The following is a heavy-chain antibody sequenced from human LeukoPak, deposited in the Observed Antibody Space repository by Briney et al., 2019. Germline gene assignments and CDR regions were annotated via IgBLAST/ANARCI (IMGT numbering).Heavy chain of an antibody. CDR2: IYYSGST. Sequence: PSETLSLTCTVSGGSISSSSYYWGWIRQPPGKGLEWIGSIYYSGSTYYNPSLKSRVTISVDTSKNQFSLKLSSVTAADTAVYYCARRRDGFPGAFDIWGQGTMVTVSS. CDR3: ARRRDGFPGAFDI. J-gene: IGHJ3*02. V-gene: IGHV4-39*01. D-gene: IGHD5-12*01. CDR1: GGSISSSSYY.